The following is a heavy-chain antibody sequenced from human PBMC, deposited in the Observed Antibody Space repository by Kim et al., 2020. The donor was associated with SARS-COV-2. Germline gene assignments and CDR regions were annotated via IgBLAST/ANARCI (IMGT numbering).Heavy chain of an antibody. J-gene: IGHJ4*02. Sequence: GGSLRLSCATSGFTFSTYGMHWVRQAPGKGLGWVAVIWYDGSNKYYADSVKGRFSISRDNSKNTLYLQMNSLRAEDTAVYYCARDISAHSAAYWGQGTLVTVSS. D-gene: IGHD2-15*01. CDR1: GFTFSTYG. CDR3: ARDISAHSAAY. CDR2: IWYDGSNK. V-gene: IGHV3-33*01.